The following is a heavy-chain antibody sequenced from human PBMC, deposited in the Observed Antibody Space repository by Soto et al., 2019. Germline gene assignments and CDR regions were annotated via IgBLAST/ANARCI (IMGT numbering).Heavy chain of an antibody. CDR2: IIPIFGTA. CDR1: GGTFSSYA. J-gene: IGHJ6*02. D-gene: IGHD3-10*01. Sequence: QVQLVQSGAEVKKPGSSVKVSCKASGGTFSSYAISWVRQAPGQGLEWMGGIIPIFGTANYAQKFQGRVTITADESTSTAYMELGSLRSEDTAVYYCARDGTESLLGFGELSNYYGMDVWGQGTTVTVSS. CDR3: ARDGTESLLGFGELSNYYGMDV. V-gene: IGHV1-69*01.